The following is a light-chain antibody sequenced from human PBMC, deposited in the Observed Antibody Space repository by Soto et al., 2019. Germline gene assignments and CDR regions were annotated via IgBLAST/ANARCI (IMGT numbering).Light chain of an antibody. CDR2: DVS. V-gene: IGLV2-11*01. Sequence: QSALTQPRSVSGSPGQSVTISCTGTSSDVGGYNYVSWYQQHPGKAPKLMIYDVSKRPSGVPDRFSGSKSGNTASLTISGLLAKDEADYYCCSYAGRYTYVFGTGTKLTVL. CDR3: CSYAGRYTYV. CDR1: SSDVGGYNY. J-gene: IGLJ1*01.